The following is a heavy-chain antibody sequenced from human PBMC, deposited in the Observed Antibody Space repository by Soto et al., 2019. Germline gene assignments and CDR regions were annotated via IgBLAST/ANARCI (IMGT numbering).Heavy chain of an antibody. V-gene: IGHV4-31*03. CDR2: IYYSGST. Sequence: PSETLSLTCTVSGGSISSGGYYWSWIRQHPGKGLEWIGYIYYSGSTYYNPSLKSRVTISVDTSKNQFSLKLSSVTAADTAVYYCAGEVVYYGSGSYRWFDPWGQGTLVTVSS. CDR3: AGEVVYYGSGSYRWFDP. D-gene: IGHD3-10*01. CDR1: GGSISSGGYY. J-gene: IGHJ5*02.